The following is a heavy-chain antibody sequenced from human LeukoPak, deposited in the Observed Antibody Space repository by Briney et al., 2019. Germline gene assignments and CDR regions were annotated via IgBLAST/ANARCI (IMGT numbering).Heavy chain of an antibody. CDR1: GFTFSNYG. CDR3: AKDHYSSGCLNYFDY. J-gene: IGHJ4*02. V-gene: IGHV3-30*02. Sequence: GGSLRLSCAASGFTFSNYGMHWVRQAPGKGLEWVAFIRYTGSNKYYADSVKGRFTISRDNSKNTLYLQMNTLSPEDTAMYYCAKDHYSSGCLNYFDYWGQGTLVTVSS. D-gene: IGHD6-19*01. CDR2: IRYTGSNK.